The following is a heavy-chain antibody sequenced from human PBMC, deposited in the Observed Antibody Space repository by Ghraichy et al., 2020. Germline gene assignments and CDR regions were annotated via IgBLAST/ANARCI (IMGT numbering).Heavy chain of an antibody. V-gene: IGHV4-39*01. CDR2: IYYSGST. J-gene: IGHJ6*02. Sequence: SETLSLTCTVSGGSISSSSYYWGWIRQPPGKGLEWIGSIYYSGSTYYNPSLKSRVTISVDTSKNQFSLKLSSVTAADTAVYYCASSGSTSSLYYYYGMDVLGQGTTVTVS. CDR3: ASSGSTSSLYYYYGMDV. CDR1: GGSISSSSYY. D-gene: IGHD2-2*01.